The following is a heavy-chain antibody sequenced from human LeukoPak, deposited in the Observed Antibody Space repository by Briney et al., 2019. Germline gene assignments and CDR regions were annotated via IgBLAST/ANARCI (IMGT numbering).Heavy chain of an antibody. CDR1: GFTFSDHG. CDR2: IWYNGSKK. V-gene: IGHV3-33*01. J-gene: IGHJ4*02. D-gene: IGHD3-10*01. CDR3: ARDPYGSGDGYFDY. Sequence: GGSLRLSCAASGFTFSDHGMHWVRQAPGKGLEWVAIIWYNGSKKYYAESVKGRFTISRDNSKNTLYLQMSSLRAEDTAVYYCARDPYGSGDGYFDYWGQGTLVTVSS.